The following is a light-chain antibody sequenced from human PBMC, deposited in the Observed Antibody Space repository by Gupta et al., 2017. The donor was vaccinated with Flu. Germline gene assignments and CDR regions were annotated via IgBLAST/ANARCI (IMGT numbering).Light chain of an antibody. CDR2: EDN. Sequence: NFMLTQPHSVSESPGKTVTISCTRSSGSIASNYVQWYQQRPGSAPTTVIYEDNQRPSGVPDRFSCSIDSSSNSASLTISGLKTEDEADYYCQSYDSSNSWVFGGGTKLTVL. V-gene: IGLV6-57*03. CDR3: QSYDSSNSWV. CDR1: SGSIASNY. J-gene: IGLJ3*02.